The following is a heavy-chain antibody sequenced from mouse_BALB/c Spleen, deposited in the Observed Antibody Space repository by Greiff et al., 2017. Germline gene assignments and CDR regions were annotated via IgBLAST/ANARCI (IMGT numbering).Heavy chain of an antibody. J-gene: IGHJ1*01. V-gene: IGHV3-2*02. Sequence: EVQLVESGPGLVKPSQSLSLTCTVTGYSITSDYAWNWIRQFPGNKLEWMGYISYSGSTSYNPSLKSRISITRDTSKNQFFLQLNSVTTEDTATYYCARLGDGYGRGYFDVWGAGTTVTVSS. D-gene: IGHD2-2*01. CDR3: ARLGDGYGRGYFDV. CDR2: ISYSGST. CDR1: GYSITSDYA.